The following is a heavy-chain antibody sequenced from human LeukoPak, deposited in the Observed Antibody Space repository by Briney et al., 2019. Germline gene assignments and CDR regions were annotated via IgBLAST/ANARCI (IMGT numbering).Heavy chain of an antibody. CDR2: IYTSEST. V-gene: IGHV4-4*07. D-gene: IGHD3-3*01. CDR1: GDSVSSVY. CDR3: ARESAGSGYYRNWFDP. Sequence: SETLSLTCNVSGDSVSSVYWSWIRQPAGKGLEWIGRIYTSESTNYNPSLKSRVTISVDTSKNQFSLKLSSVTAADTAVYYCARESAGSGYYRNWFDPWGQGTLVTVSS. J-gene: IGHJ5*02.